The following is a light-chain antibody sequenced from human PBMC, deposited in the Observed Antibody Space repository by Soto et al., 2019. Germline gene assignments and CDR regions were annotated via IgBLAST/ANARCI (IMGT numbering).Light chain of an antibody. Sequence: QSALTQPASVSGSPGQSITISCTGTSSDVGDYNYVSWYQQHPGKAPKVVIYDVSNRPSGVSNRFSGSKSGNTASLTISGLQAEDEADYYCSSYTSSSTRIFGGGTKLTVL. J-gene: IGLJ2*01. V-gene: IGLV2-14*03. CDR3: SSYTSSSTRI. CDR1: SSDVGDYNY. CDR2: DVS.